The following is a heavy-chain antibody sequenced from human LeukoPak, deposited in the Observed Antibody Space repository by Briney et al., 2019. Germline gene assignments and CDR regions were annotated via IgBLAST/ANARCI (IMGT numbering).Heavy chain of an antibody. CDR1: GGSLSSYY. Sequence: SETLSLTCTVSGGSLSSYYWSWIRQPPGKGLEWIGYIYYSGSTNYNPSLKSRVTISVDTSKNQFSLKLSSVTAADTAVYYCARRRDSSGYVDYWGQGTLVTVSS. CDR2: IYYSGST. V-gene: IGHV4-59*08. D-gene: IGHD3-22*01. J-gene: IGHJ4*02. CDR3: ARRRDSSGYVDY.